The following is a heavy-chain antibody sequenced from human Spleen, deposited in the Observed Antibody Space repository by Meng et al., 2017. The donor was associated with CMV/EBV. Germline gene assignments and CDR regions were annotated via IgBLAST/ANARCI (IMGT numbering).Heavy chain of an antibody. CDR1: GYTFTDYF. Sequence: ASVKVSCKASGYTFTDYFIHWVRQAPGQGLEWMGWSNPKSGGTNHAQKFQGRVTMTRDTSISTAYMELSSLRSDDTAVYYCARDRDTLVFGVITLSPGDYWGQGTLVTVSS. D-gene: IGHD3-3*01. CDR3: ARDRDTLVFGVITLSPGDY. CDR2: SNPKSGGT. V-gene: IGHV1-2*02. J-gene: IGHJ4*02.